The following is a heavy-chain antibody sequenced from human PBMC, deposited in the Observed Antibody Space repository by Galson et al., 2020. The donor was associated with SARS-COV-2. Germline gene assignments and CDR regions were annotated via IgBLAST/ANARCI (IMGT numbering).Heavy chain of an antibody. CDR1: GFTFEGYW. J-gene: IGHJ5*02. CDR2: INTDGSST. CDR3: ARATYDSRGYRADP. Sequence: GESLKISCAASGFTFEGYWMHWVRQAPGKGLVWVSRINTDGSSTRYADSVKGRFTISRDNAKNTLYLQMNSLRAEDTAVYYCARATYDSRGYRADPWGQGTLVTVSS. D-gene: IGHD3-22*01. V-gene: IGHV3-74*01.